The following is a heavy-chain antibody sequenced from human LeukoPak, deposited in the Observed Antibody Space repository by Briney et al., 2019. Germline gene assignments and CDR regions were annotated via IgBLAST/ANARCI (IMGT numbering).Heavy chain of an antibody. D-gene: IGHD1-1*01. CDR3: ARDYWAGTRNVYYYYYMDV. Sequence: GGSLRLSCAASGFTVSSNYMSWVRQAPGKGLEWVSVIYSGGSTYYADSVKGRFTISRDNSKNTLYLQMNSLRAEDTAVCYCARDYWAGTRNVYYYYYMDVWGKGTTVTVSS. CDR1: GFTVSSNY. J-gene: IGHJ6*03. CDR2: IYSGGST. V-gene: IGHV3-66*02.